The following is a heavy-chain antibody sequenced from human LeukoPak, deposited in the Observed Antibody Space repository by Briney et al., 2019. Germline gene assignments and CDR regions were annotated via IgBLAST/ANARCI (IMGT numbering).Heavy chain of an antibody. D-gene: IGHD4-17*01. Sequence: SVKVSCKASGGTFSSYAISWVRQAPGQGLEWMGGTIPIFGTANYAQKFQGRVTITADESTSTAYMELSSLRSEDTAVYYCARAAMTTVTWSWFDPWGQGTLVTVSS. J-gene: IGHJ5*02. CDR1: GGTFSSYA. CDR3: ARAAMTTVTWSWFDP. CDR2: TIPIFGTA. V-gene: IGHV1-69*13.